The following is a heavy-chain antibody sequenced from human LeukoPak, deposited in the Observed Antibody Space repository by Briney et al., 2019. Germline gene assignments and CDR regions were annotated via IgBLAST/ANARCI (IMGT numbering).Heavy chain of an antibody. CDR1: GYTFTGYY. V-gene: IGHV1-2*02. J-gene: IGHJ4*02. CDR3: AIWTSVWLVSEY. Sequence: ASVKVSCKTSGYTFTGYYIHWVRQAPGQGLEWMGWIDPHSGGTNYAQKFQGRVTMTRDTSITTAYMELSRLRSDDTAVYYCAIWTSVWLVSEYWGQATLVTVSS. CDR2: IDPHSGGT. D-gene: IGHD6-19*01.